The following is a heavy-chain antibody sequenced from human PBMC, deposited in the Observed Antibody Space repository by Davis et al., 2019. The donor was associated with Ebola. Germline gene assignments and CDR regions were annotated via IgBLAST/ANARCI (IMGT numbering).Heavy chain of an antibody. J-gene: IGHJ6*03. CDR3: ARVPRYCSSTSCPLYYYYYMDV. V-gene: IGHV4-61*01. Sequence: SETLSLTCTVSGGSVSSGSYYWSWIRQPPGKGLEWIGYIYYSGSTNYNPSLKSRVTISVDTSKNQFSLKLSSVTAADTAVYYCARVPRYCSSTSCPLYYYYYMDVWGKGTTVTVSS. CDR1: GGSVSSGSYY. D-gene: IGHD2-2*01. CDR2: IYYSGST.